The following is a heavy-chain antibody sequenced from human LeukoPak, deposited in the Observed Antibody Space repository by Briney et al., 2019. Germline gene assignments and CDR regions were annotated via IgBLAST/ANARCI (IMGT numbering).Heavy chain of an antibody. D-gene: IGHD3-22*01. J-gene: IGHJ4*02. V-gene: IGHV1-2*02. CDR3: ARGDSSPYYYFDY. CDR1: GYTFTGYY. CDR2: INPNSGGT. Sequence: ASVKVSCKASGYTFTGYYMHWVRQAPGQGLEWMGWINPNSGGTNYAQKFQGRVTMTRDTSISTAYMELSRLRSDDTAVFHCARGDSSPYYYFDYWGQGTLVTVSS.